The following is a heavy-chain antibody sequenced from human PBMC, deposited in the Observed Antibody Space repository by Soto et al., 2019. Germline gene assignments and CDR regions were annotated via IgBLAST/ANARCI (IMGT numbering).Heavy chain of an antibody. CDR3: ARPLGINVRVGSTWFDT. Sequence: SGGSLRLSCAASGFAVSTNYVSWVRQAPGKGLEWVSVIFSSGATYYTDSVKDRFTMSRDNSRNTLYLQMDSLRVEDTAVYYCARPLGINVRVGSTWFDTWRQGTLVIFSS. CDR1: GFAVSTNY. V-gene: IGHV3-53*01. J-gene: IGHJ5*02. D-gene: IGHD3-10*01. CDR2: IFSSGAT.